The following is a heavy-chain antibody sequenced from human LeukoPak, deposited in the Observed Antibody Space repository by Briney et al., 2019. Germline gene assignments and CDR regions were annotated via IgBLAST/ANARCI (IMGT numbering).Heavy chain of an antibody. CDR2: IYDSGST. Sequence: SETLSLTCTVSGGSIRSSYYYWGWIRQPPGKGLEWIGSIYDSGSTYYNPSPKSRVTISVDTSKNQFSLKLNSVTAADTAVYYCARAPVATPSEFDYWGQGTLVTVSS. CDR1: GGSIRSSYYY. J-gene: IGHJ4*02. D-gene: IGHD5-12*01. CDR3: ARAPVATPSEFDY. V-gene: IGHV4-39*01.